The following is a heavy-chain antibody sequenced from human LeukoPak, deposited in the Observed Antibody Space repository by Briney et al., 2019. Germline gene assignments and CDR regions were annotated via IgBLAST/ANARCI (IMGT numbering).Heavy chain of an antibody. Sequence: GGPLRFSCAASGFTFSTYGMHWVRQAPGKGLEGGAFIRYDGSNTYYADSVKGRFTISRDNSKNTLYLQMNSLGAEDTALYYCAKDLGWQLWLPGYFDYWGQGTLVTVSS. J-gene: IGHJ4*02. CDR3: AKDLGWQLWLPGYFDY. V-gene: IGHV3-30*02. CDR1: GFTFSTYG. CDR2: IRYDGSNT. D-gene: IGHD5-18*01.